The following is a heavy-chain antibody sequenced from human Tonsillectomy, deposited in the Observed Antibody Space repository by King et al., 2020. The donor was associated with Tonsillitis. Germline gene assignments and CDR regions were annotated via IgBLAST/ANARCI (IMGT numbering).Heavy chain of an antibody. J-gene: IGHJ6*02. V-gene: IGHV3-30*18. D-gene: IGHD2-15*01. CDR2: ISYDGSNK. CDR3: AKDSCSGGSCYSDYYGMDV. CDR1: GFTFSSYG. Sequence: VQLVESGGGVVQPGRSLSLSCAASGFTFSSYGMHWVRQAPGKGLEWVAVISYDGSNKYYADSVKGRFTISRDNSKNTLYLQMNSLRAEDTAVYYCAKDSCSGGSCYSDYYGMDVWGQGTTVTVSS.